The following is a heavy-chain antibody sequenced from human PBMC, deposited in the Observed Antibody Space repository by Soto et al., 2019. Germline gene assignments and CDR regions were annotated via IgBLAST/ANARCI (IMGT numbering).Heavy chain of an antibody. D-gene: IGHD4-17*01. CDR3: ARVAIDGDYQDY. Sequence: ASVKVSCKASGYTFASYYIHWVRQAPGQGLEWMGIINPSGGSTRYTQKFQGRVTMTRDTSTSTVYMELSSLRSEDTAVYYCARVAIDGDYQDYWGQGTLVTVSS. CDR1: GYTFASYY. J-gene: IGHJ4*02. CDR2: INPSGGST. V-gene: IGHV1-46*01.